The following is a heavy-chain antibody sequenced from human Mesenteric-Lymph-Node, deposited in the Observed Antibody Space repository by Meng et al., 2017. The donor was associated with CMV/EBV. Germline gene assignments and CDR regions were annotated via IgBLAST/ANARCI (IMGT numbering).Heavy chain of an antibody. Sequence: SGGTFSSYAISWVRQAPGQGLEWMGGIIPIFGTANYAQKFQGRVTITTDESTSTAYMELSSLRSEDTAVYYCARGRVPTITPYFDYWGQGTLVTVSS. D-gene: IGHD5-24*01. J-gene: IGHJ4*02. V-gene: IGHV1-69*05. CDR1: GGTFSSYA. CDR2: IIPIFGTA. CDR3: ARGRVPTITPYFDY.